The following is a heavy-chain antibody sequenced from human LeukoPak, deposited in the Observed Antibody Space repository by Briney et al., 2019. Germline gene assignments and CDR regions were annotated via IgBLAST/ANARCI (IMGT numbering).Heavy chain of an antibody. V-gene: IGHV4-4*07. D-gene: IGHD6-13*01. J-gene: IGHJ4*02. CDR3: ARDGDSSSGRCLDY. CDR1: GGSMRSYY. CDR2: IYSSGST. Sequence: PSETLSLTCTVSGGSMRSYYWSWIRQPAGKGLEWLGRIYSSGSTNYNPSLKSRVTISVDTSKNQFSLKLSPVTAADTAVYYCARDGDSSSGRCLDYWGQGTLVTVSS.